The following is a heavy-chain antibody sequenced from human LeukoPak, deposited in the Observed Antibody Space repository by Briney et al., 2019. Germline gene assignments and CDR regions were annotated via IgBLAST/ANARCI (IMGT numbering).Heavy chain of an antibody. J-gene: IGHJ4*02. D-gene: IGHD6-13*01. V-gene: IGHV4-39*07. CDR1: GGSISSSSYY. Sequence: SETLSLTCTVSGGSISSSSYYWGWIRQPPGKGLEWIGSIYYSGSTYYNPSLKSRVTISVDTSKNQFSLKLSSVTAADTAVYYCARDDKSGGYSRSWSPPFDYWGQGTLVTVSS. CDR3: ARDDKSGGYSRSWSPPFDY. CDR2: IYYSGST.